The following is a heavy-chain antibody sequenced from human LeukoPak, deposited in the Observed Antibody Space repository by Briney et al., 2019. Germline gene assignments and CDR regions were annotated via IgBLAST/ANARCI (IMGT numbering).Heavy chain of an antibody. CDR3: ARDALYCRSTSCYDY. CDR1: GFTFGSYG. Sequence: GGSLRLSCAASGFTFGSYGMSWVRQAPGKGLEWVSFITPNADRTSYADSVEGRFTISRDNPRNTLYMQMNSLRAEDTAVYYCARDALYCRSTSCYDYWGQGTLVTVSS. CDR2: ITPNADRT. D-gene: IGHD2-2*01. J-gene: IGHJ4*02. V-gene: IGHV3-23*01.